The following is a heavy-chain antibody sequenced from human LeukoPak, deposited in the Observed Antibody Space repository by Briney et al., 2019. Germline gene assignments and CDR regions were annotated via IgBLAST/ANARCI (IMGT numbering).Heavy chain of an antibody. CDR2: INHSGST. CDR1: GGSFSGYY. Sequence: SETLSLTCAVYGGSFSGYYWSWIRQPPGKGLEWIGEINHSGSTNYNPSLKSRVTISVDTSKNQFSLKLSSVTAADTAVYYCARGLKRYGDYYYYYYYMDVWGKGTTVTVSS. CDR3: ARGLKRYGDYYYYYYYMDV. V-gene: IGHV4-34*01. D-gene: IGHD4-17*01. J-gene: IGHJ6*03.